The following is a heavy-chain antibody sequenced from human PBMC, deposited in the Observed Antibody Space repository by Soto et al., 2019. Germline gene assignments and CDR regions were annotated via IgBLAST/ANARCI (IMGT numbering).Heavy chain of an antibody. D-gene: IGHD3-10*01. J-gene: IGHJ4*02. CDR3: ASRPPEVNYYGVFDY. CDR2: IKQDGSEK. V-gene: IGHV3-7*03. Sequence: VGSLRLSCAASGFTFSSYWMTWVRQAPGKGLEWVANIKQDGSEKYYVDSVKGRFTISRDNAKNSLFLQMNSLRAEDTAVYYCASRPPEVNYYGVFDYWGQGTPVTVSS. CDR1: GFTFSSYW.